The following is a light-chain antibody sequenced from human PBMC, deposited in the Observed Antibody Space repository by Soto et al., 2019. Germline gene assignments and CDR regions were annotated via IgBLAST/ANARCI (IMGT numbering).Light chain of an antibody. Sequence: QSALTQPASVSGSPGQSITISCTGTCSDVGAYDYVSWYQQHPDKAPKLMIYEVSNRPSGVSNRFSGSKSVNTATLTISGLQAEDEADYYCSSYTSSSTRVFGTGTKVTVL. CDR1: CSDVGAYDY. V-gene: IGLV2-14*03. CDR2: EVS. CDR3: SSYTSSSTRV. J-gene: IGLJ1*01.